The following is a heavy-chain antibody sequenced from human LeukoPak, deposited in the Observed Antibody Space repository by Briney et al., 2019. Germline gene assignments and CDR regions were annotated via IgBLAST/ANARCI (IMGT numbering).Heavy chain of an antibody. CDR1: GFTFSSYD. Sequence: GGSLRLSCAASGFTFSSYDVHWVRQPTGKGLEWVSAIGTTGDTYYPGSVKGRFTISRENAKDSLYLQVNSLRAGDTAAYYCVRERNVYDPYWHFDLWGRGTLVTVSS. D-gene: IGHD5/OR15-5a*01. V-gene: IGHV3-13*01. J-gene: IGHJ2*01. CDR3: VRERNVYDPYWHFDL. CDR2: IGTTGDT.